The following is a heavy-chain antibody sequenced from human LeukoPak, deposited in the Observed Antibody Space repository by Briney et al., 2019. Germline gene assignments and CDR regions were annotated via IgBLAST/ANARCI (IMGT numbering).Heavy chain of an antibody. Sequence: GGSLRLSCAASGFTFSSYSMNWVRQAPGEGLEWVSYISSLSGTIYYADSVKGRFTISRDNAKNSLYLQVNSLTAEDTAVYYCARVRPGQWLLRDAFDIWDQGTMVTVSS. V-gene: IGHV3-48*04. J-gene: IGHJ3*02. CDR1: GFTFSSYS. D-gene: IGHD5-12*01. CDR3: ARVRPGQWLLRDAFDI. CDR2: ISSLSGTI.